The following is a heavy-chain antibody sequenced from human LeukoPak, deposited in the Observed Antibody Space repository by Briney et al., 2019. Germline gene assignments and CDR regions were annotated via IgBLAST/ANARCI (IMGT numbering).Heavy chain of an antibody. CDR2: IRVNGDST. CDR1: GFTFSNYA. D-gene: IGHD4-17*01. CDR3: ARDRSGDYYFDY. J-gene: IGHJ4*02. Sequence: GGSLRLSCAASGFTFSNYAVNWVRQAPGKGLEWVSTIRVNGDSTFYADSVKGRFTISRDNSKNTLYLQMNSLRVKDTAVYYCARDRSGDYYFDYWGQGTLVTVSS. V-gene: IGHV3-23*01.